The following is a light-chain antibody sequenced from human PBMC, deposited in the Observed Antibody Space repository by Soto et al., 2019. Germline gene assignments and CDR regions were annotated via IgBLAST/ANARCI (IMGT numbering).Light chain of an antibody. CDR1: SSNIGAGYD. CDR3: QSYDSSLSVQHVV. V-gene: IGLV1-40*01. CDR2: GNS. J-gene: IGLJ2*01. Sequence: QPVLTQPPSVSGAPGQRVTISCTGSSSNIGAGYDVHWYQQLPGTAPKLLIYGNSNRPSGVPDRFSGSKSGTSASLAITGLQAEDEADYYCQSYDSSLSVQHVVFGGGTKLTVL.